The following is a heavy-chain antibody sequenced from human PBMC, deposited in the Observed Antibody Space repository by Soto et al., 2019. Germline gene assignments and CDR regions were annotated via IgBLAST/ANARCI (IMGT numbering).Heavy chain of an antibody. CDR3: ARDTVIYFYGSGSTDPWFDP. CDR2: ISSSSSYI. D-gene: IGHD3-10*01. CDR1: GFTFSSYS. Sequence: GGSLRLSCAASGFTFSSYSMNWVRQAPGKGLEWVSSISSSSSYIYYADSVKGRFTISRDNAKNSLYLQMNSLRAEDTAVYYCARDTVIYFYGSGSTDPWFDPWGQRSPVPVSS. V-gene: IGHV3-21*01. J-gene: IGHJ5*02.